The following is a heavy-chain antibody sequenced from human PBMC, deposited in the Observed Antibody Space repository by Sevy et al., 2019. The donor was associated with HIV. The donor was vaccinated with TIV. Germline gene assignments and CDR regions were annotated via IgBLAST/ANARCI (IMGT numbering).Heavy chain of an antibody. Sequence: GGSLRLSCATSGFIFSDYYMSWVRQAPGKGLEWVSYMSNSGTTIHYADSGKGRFTISRDNGKNSLYLQMNSLRAEDTAVYHCARTRGPYSTSSRYYFDYWGQGILVTVSS. CDR1: GFIFSDYY. CDR3: ARTRGPYSTSSRYYFDY. V-gene: IGHV3-11*01. D-gene: IGHD2-8*01. J-gene: IGHJ4*02. CDR2: MSNSGTTI.